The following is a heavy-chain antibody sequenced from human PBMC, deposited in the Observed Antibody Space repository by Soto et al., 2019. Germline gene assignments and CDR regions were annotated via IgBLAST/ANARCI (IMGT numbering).Heavy chain of an antibody. V-gene: IGHV3-33*01. D-gene: IGHD6-19*01. Sequence: PGGSLRLSCAASGFTFSSDGMHWVRQAPGKGLEWVAVIWYDGSNKYYADPVKGRFTISRDNSKNTLYLQMNSLRAEDTAVYYCARDRPSGAAVAGPLYYWGQGTLVTVSS. CDR3: ARDRPSGAAVAGPLYY. J-gene: IGHJ4*02. CDR1: GFTFSSDG. CDR2: IWYDGSNK.